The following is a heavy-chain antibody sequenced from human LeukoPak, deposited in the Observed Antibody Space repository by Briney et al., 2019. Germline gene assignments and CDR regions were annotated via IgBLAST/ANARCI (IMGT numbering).Heavy chain of an antibody. CDR1: GGSISSGDYY. CDR2: IYYSGST. D-gene: IGHD2-2*02. J-gene: IGHJ4*02. V-gene: IGHV4-30-4*08. CDR3: ARVSLDCSSTSCYTLFDY. Sequence: SETLSLTCTVSGGSISSGDYYWSWIRQPPGKGLEWIGYIYYSGSTYYNPSLKSRVTIPVDTSKNQFSLKLSSVTAADTAVYYCARVSLDCSSTSCYTLFDYWGQGTLVTVSS.